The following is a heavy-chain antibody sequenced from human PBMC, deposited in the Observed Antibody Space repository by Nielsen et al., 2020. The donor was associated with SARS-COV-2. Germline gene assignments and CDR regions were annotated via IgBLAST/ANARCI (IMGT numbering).Heavy chain of an antibody. CDR1: GYTFTNYA. V-gene: IGHV7-4-1*02. D-gene: IGHD3-9*01. J-gene: IGHJ4*02. Sequence: SVKVSCKASGYTFTNYAMNWVRQAPGQGLEWMGWINTNTENPTYAQGFTGRFVFSLDTSVSTAYLQISSLKAEDTAVYYCARDAGYDILTGYYEAQHYWGQGTLVTVSS. CDR2: INTNTENP. CDR3: ARDAGYDILTGYYEAQHY.